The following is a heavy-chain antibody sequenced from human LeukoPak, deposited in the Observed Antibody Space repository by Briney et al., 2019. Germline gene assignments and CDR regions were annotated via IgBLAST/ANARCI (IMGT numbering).Heavy chain of an antibody. V-gene: IGHV3-7*03. CDR1: GFTFGSYW. J-gene: IGHJ6*02. Sequence: QPGGSLRLSCAASGFTFGSYWMSWVRQAPGKGLEWVANIKPDGSKKNYVDSVKGRFTISRDNAKNSLYLQMSNLRAEDTAVYFCARGGGLDVWGQGATVTVSS. CDR2: IKPDGSKK. CDR3: ARGGGLDV. D-gene: IGHD3-16*01.